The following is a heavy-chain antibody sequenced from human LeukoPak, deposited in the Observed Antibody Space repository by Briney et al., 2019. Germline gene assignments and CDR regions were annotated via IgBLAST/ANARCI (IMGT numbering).Heavy chain of an antibody. D-gene: IGHD1-26*01. CDR1: GFTFSNYR. CDR2: ISSGSSYI. Sequence: PGGSLRLSCAASGFTFSNYRMNWVRQAPGKGLDSVSSISSGSSYIYYADSVKGRFTISRDNAKNSLFLQMNSLRAEDTAVYYCARDPGGSANIDYWGQGTLVTVSS. V-gene: IGHV3-21*01. J-gene: IGHJ4*02. CDR3: ARDPGGSANIDY.